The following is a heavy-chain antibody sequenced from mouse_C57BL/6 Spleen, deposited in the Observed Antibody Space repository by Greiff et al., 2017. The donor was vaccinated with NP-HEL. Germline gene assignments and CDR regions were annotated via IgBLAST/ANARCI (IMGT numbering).Heavy chain of an antibody. CDR3: ARCGGNYDGYFDV. CDR1: GYTFTSYW. CDR2: IDPSDSYT. V-gene: IGHV1-69*01. Sequence: QVQLQQPGAELVMPGASVKLSCKASGYTFTSYWMHWVKQRPGQGLEWIGEIDPSDSYTNYNQKFKGKSTLTVDKSSSTAYMQLSSLTSEDSAVYYCARCGGNYDGYFDVWGTGTTVTVSS. J-gene: IGHJ1*03. D-gene: IGHD2-1*01.